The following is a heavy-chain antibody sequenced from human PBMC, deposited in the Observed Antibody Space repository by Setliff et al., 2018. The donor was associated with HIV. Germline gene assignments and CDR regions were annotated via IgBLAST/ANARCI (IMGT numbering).Heavy chain of an antibody. CDR1: GYTFTSYI. V-gene: IGHV1-46*01. D-gene: IGHD3-10*01. J-gene: IGHJ4*02. CDR3: ARTEAYNNYEDY. Sequence: ASVKVSCKASGYTFTSYILHWVRQAAGQGLEWVGRIAPSSGGIHYAQKFQDRVIMTRDPSTTTVYMDLSSLRSEDTAIYYCARTEAYNNYEDYWGQGTQVTVSS. CDR2: IAPSSGGI.